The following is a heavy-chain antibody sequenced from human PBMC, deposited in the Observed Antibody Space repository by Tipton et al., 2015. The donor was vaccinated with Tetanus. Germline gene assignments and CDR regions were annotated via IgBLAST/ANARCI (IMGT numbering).Heavy chain of an antibody. V-gene: IGHV4-34*01. CDR3: ASRLSIAARRDY. D-gene: IGHD6-6*01. CDR2: INHSGST. CDR1: GGSFSGYY. Sequence: LRLSCAVYGGSFSGYYWSWIRQPPGKGLEWIGEINHSGSTNYNPSLKSRVTISVDTSKNQFSLKLSSVTAADTAVYYCASRLSIAARRDYWGQGTLVTVSS. J-gene: IGHJ4*02.